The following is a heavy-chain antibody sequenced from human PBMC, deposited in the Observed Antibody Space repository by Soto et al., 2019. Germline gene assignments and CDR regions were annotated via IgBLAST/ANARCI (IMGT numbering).Heavy chain of an antibody. CDR2: ITGDNGIT. J-gene: IGHJ4*02. CDR1: GYTLNKYV. D-gene: IGHD3-3*01. Sequence: QVHLVQSGAEMKKPGASVKVSCKTSGYTLNKYVMHWVRQAPGQRLEWMGWITGDNGITKYSQKFQDRLTITRDTSDSTAYRERSSLRSEDTAMYYCASDEFWRERTTLDYWGQGTLVIVSS. V-gene: IGHV1-3*01. CDR3: ASDEFWRERTTLDY.